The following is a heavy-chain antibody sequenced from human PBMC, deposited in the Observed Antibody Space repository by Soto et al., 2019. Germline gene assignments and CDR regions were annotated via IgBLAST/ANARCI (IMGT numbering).Heavy chain of an antibody. J-gene: IGHJ5*02. CDR3: ARGDTAMVP. CDR2: IIPIFGTA. D-gene: IGHD5-18*01. Sequence: TSVKVSCEACGGSYSSYAISWVRQAPGQGLEWMGGIIPIFGTANYAQKFQGRVTITADESTSTAYMELSSLRSEDTAVYYCARGDTAMVPWGQGTLVTVSS. V-gene: IGHV1-69*13. CDR1: GGSYSSYA.